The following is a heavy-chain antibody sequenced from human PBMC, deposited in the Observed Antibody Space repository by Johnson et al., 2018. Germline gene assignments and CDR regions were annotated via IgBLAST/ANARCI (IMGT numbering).Heavy chain of an antibody. CDR2: IYADDFDA. J-gene: IGHJ3*02. CDR1: GYSFTNYW. Sequence: QLVETGAEVKKPGXSLKISCKGSGYSFTNYWIGWVRQMPGKGLEWMGIIYADDFDARYSPSFQGQVTISVDKSIRTAYLQWSSLNAPDTAKYYWSGRGLGISTCDIWGQGTMVTVSS. D-gene: IGHD7-27*01. CDR3: SGRGLGISTCDI. V-gene: IGHV5-51*03.